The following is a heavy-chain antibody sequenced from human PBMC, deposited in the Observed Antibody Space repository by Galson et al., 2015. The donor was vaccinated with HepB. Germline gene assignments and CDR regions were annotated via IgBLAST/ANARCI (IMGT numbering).Heavy chain of an antibody. CDR3: ASTLVVPAGIEYYYYGMDV. D-gene: IGHD2-2*01. V-gene: IGHV4-31*03. J-gene: IGHJ6*02. Sequence: LSLTCTVSGGSNSNGGYYWSWIRQTPGKGLEWIGYIYYTGNTYFNPSLKSRVSISVDTPKNQFSLKLSSVTVADTAVYYCASTLVVPAGIEYYYYGMDVWGQGTTVTVSS. CDR1: GGSNSNGGYY. CDR2: IYYTGNT.